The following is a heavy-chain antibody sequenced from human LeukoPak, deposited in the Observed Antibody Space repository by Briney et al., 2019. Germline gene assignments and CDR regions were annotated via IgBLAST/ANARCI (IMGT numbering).Heavy chain of an antibody. J-gene: IGHJ4*02. CDR2: INAGNGNT. V-gene: IGHV1-3*03. CDR3: ARSVVVNNNFDY. CDR1: GYTFTSYT. Sequence: GASVKVSCKASGYTFTSYTIHWVRQAPGQRLEWMGWINAGNGNTKYSQEFQDRVTITRDTSASTAYMELSSLRSEDTAVYYCARSVVVNNNFDYWGQGTLVTVSS. D-gene: IGHD2-2*01.